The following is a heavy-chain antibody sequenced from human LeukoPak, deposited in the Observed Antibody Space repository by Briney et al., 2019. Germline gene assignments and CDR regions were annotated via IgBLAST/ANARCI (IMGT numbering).Heavy chain of an antibody. V-gene: IGHV3-30*04. J-gene: IGHJ4*02. CDR2: ISKDGSNE. Sequence: GGSLRLSCAASGFTFSSYGLHWVRQAPGKGLECVAVISKDGSNEHYADPGKGRFTISRDNSKNTLYLQMNSLRTEDTAVYYCVRDRGDGYNQIDYWGQGALVTVSS. D-gene: IGHD5-24*01. CDR3: VRDRGDGYNQIDY. CDR1: GFTFSSYG.